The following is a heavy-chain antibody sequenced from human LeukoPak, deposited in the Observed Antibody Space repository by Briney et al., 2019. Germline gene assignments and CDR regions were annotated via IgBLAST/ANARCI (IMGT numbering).Heavy chain of an antibody. CDR2: NYRSVYGGADSI. D-gene: IGHD1-20*01. J-gene: IGHJ4*02. CDR3: ARGITETTRPFDL. CDR1: GFTFSDFY. Sequence: PGGSLRLSCVASGFTFSDFYMTWIRQAPGKGLEWLSHNYRSVYGGADSIYYADSVKGRFTISRDNAMHSLFLQMNSLRAEDTAVYYCARGITETTRPFDLWGQGTLVTLSS. V-gene: IGHV3-11*04.